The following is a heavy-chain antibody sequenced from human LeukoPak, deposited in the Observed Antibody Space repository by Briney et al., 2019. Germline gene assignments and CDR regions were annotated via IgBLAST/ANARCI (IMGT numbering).Heavy chain of an antibody. CDR3: ARANYYYYMDV. CDR1: RYTFTDYS. Sequence: ASVKVSCKASRYTFTDYSIHWVRQAPGQGLEWMGGINPNSGGTDYAQKFQGRVTMTRDTSISTAYMELSRLRSDDTAVYYCARANYYYYMDVWGKGTTVTVSS. J-gene: IGHJ6*03. V-gene: IGHV1-2*02. CDR2: INPNSGGT.